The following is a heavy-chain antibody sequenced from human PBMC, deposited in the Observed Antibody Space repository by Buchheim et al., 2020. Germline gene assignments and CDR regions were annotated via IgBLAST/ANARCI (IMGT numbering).Heavy chain of an antibody. CDR1: GFTFTSSA. CDR2: IVVGSGNT. V-gene: IGHV1-58*02. J-gene: IGHJ6*02. CDR3: AAARGFWPKDYDFWSGFDYYYGMDV. Sequence: QMQLVQSGPEVKKPGTSVKVSCKASGFTFTSSAMQWVRQARGQRLEWIGWIVVGSGNTNYAQKFQERVTITRDMSTSTAYMELSSLRSEDTAVYYCAAARGFWPKDYDFWSGFDYYYGMDVWGQGTT. D-gene: IGHD3-3*01.